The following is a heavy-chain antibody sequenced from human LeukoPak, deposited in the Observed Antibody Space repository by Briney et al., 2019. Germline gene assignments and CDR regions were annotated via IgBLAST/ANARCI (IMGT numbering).Heavy chain of an antibody. Sequence: SETLSLTCTVSGGSISSYYWSWLRQPPGKGLEWIGYIYYSGSTNYNPSLKSRVTISVDTSKNQFSLKLSSVTATDTAVYYCARDPSDYYDSSGYSYWYFDLWGRGTLVTVSS. D-gene: IGHD3-22*01. CDR3: ARDPSDYYDSSGYSYWYFDL. CDR2: IYYSGST. V-gene: IGHV4-59*01. J-gene: IGHJ2*01. CDR1: GGSISSYY.